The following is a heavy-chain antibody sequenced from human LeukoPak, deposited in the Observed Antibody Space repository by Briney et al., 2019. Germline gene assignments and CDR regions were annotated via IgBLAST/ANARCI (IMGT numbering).Heavy chain of an antibody. CDR1: GFTFSSYN. Sequence: GGSLRLSCAASGFTFSSYNMNWVRQVPGKGLEWVSSISSSSSYIYYADSVKGRFTISRDNAKNSLYLQMNSLRAEDTAVYYCAKRPGGSDSWGQGTLVTVSS. CDR2: ISSSSSYI. D-gene: IGHD3-16*01. CDR3: AKRPGGSDS. J-gene: IGHJ4*02. V-gene: IGHV3-21*04.